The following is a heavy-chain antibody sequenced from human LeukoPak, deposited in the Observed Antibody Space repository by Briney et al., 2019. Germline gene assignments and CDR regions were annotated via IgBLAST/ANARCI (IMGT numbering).Heavy chain of an antibody. CDR3: ARRGYTSGWDY. J-gene: IGHJ4*02. D-gene: IGHD6-19*01. CDR2: ISDSGGIT. Sequence: GGSLRLSCAASGFTFSTFSMSWVRQASGKGLEWVSTISDSGGITDYADSVKGRFTISRDNSKNALYLHMNSLRAEDTAVYYCARRGYTSGWDYWGQGTLVTVSS. V-gene: IGHV3-23*01. CDR1: GFTFSTFS.